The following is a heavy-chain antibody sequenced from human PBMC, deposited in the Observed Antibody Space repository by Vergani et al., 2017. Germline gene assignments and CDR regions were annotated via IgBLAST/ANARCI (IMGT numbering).Heavy chain of an antibody. CDR2: ISAYNGNT. Sequence: QVQLVQSGAEVKKPGASVKVSCKASGYTFTSYGISWVRQAPGQGLEWMGWISAYNGNTNYAQKLQGRVTMTTDTSQSTAYMELRSLRSDDTAVYYCARGPYYDSSGYYGAFDIWGQGTMVTVSS. CDR3: ARGPYYDSSGYYGAFDI. D-gene: IGHD3-22*01. J-gene: IGHJ3*02. V-gene: IGHV1-18*01. CDR1: GYTFTSYG.